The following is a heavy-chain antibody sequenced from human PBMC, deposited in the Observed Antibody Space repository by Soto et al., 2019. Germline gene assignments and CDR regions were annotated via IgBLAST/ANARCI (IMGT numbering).Heavy chain of an antibody. CDR3: ARGRRRYCSSTSRQQVLDY. D-gene: IGHD2-2*01. V-gene: IGHV4-34*01. CDR1: GGSFSGYY. Sequence: PSETLSLTCAVYGGSFSGYYWSWIRQPPGKGLEWIGEINHSGSTNYNPSLKSRVTISVDTSKNQFSLKLSSVTAADTAVYYCARGRRRYCSSTSRQQVLDYWGQGTLVTVSS. J-gene: IGHJ4*02. CDR2: INHSGST.